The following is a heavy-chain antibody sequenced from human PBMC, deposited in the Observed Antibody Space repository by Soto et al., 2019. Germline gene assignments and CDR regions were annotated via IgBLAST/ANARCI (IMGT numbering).Heavy chain of an antibody. D-gene: IGHD4-17*01. CDR3: ARVTYMTTVTMVDY. J-gene: IGHJ4*02. Sequence: QVQLQESGPGLVKPSQTLSLTCTVSGGSISSGGYYWSWIRQHPGKGLEWIGYIYYSGSTYYNPSLEIRFTISVDTSKNQFSLKLSSVTAADTAVYYCARVTYMTTVTMVDYWGQGTLVTVSS. CDR1: GGSISSGGYY. V-gene: IGHV4-31*03. CDR2: IYYSGST.